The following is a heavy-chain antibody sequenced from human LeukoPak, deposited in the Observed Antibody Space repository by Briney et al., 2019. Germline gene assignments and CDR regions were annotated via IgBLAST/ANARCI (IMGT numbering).Heavy chain of an antibody. CDR1: GASISSGTYS. J-gene: IGHJ5*02. CDR3: ARGDGSGSGRWFDP. CDR2: IYHTGST. Sequence: PPQTLSLTCTVSGASISSGTYSWSWIRQPPGEGLEWIGYIYHTGSTYYNPSLKGRVTISVDRSRNQFSLNLNFVTAADTALYYCARGDGSGSGRWFDPWGQGTLITVSS. V-gene: IGHV4-30-2*01. D-gene: IGHD3-10*01.